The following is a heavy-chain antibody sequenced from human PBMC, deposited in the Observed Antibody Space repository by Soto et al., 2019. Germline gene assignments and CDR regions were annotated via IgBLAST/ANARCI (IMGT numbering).Heavy chain of an antibody. CDR2: ISSSGST. J-gene: IGHJ5*02. V-gene: IGHV4-31*03. D-gene: IGHD3-10*01. CDR1: GDSIGGVGY. CDR3: AISGITGIVIPSHWFDP. Sequence: PSETLSLTCTVSGDSIGGVGYWSWIRQFPGRGLEWIGCISSSGSTYYNPALNNRISLSLDTSQNQFSLKLLSVTAADTAIYYWAISGITGIVIPSHWFDPWGQGTLVTVSS.